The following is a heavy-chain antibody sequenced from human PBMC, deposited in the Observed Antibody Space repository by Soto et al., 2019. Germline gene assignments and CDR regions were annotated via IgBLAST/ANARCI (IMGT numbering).Heavy chain of an antibody. V-gene: IGHV4-59*01. CDR2: IYYSGST. CDR3: ARDSRAVGATDY. D-gene: IGHD1-26*01. J-gene: IGHJ4*02. CDR1: GGSIRSYY. Sequence: SETLSLTCTFSGGSIRSYYWSWIRQPPGKGLEWIGYIYYSGSTNYNPSLKSRVTISVDTSKNQFSLKLSSVTAADTAVYYCARDSRAVGATDYWGQGTLVTVSS.